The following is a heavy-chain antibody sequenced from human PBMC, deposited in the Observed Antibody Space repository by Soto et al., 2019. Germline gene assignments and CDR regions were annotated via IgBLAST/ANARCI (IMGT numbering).Heavy chain of an antibody. D-gene: IGHD3-3*01. CDR2: IYWNDDK. V-gene: IGHV2-5*01. CDR1: GFSLSTSGVG. CDR3: AHSREDPGGGLWSGYYAIYYYGMDV. J-gene: IGHJ6*01. Sequence: QITLKESGPTLVKPTQTLTLTCTFSGFSLSTSGVGVGWIRQPPGKALEWLALIYWNDDKRYSPSLKSRLTITKDTSKNQVVLTMTNMDPVDTATYYCAHSREDPGGGLWSGYYAIYYYGMDVW.